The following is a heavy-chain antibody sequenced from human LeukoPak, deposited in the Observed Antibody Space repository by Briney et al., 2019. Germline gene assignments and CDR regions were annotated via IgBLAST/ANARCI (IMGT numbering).Heavy chain of an antibody. CDR3: ARASYSSGLYYFDY. V-gene: IGHV4-30-4*01. CDR2: IYYSGST. J-gene: IGHJ4*02. Sequence: SETLSLTCTVSGGSISSGDYYWSWIRQPPGKGLEWIGYIYYSGSTYYNPSLKSRVTTSVDTSKNQFSLKLSSVTAADTAVYYCARASYSSGLYYFDYWGQGILVTVSS. CDR1: GGSISSGDYY. D-gene: IGHD3-22*01.